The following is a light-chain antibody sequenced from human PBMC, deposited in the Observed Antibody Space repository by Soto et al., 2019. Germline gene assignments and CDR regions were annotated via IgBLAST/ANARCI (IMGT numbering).Light chain of an antibody. J-gene: IGLJ1*01. V-gene: IGLV2-14*03. Sequence: QSALTQPASVSGSPGQSITISCTGTSSDVGGYNYVSWCQQHPGKAPKLMIYDVSNRPSGVSDRFSGSKSGNTASLTISGLQAEDEADYYCSSYTTSNTLYVFGTGTKLTVL. CDR1: SSDVGGYNY. CDR3: SSYTTSNTLYV. CDR2: DVS.